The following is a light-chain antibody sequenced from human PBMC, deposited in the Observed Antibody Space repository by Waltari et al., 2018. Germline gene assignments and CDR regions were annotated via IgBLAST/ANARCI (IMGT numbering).Light chain of an antibody. V-gene: IGLV2-11*01. CDR3: CSYAARYTLV. Sequence: QSALTQPRSVSGSPGQSVTISCTGTSSDVGGYNYVSWCQLHPGKAPKFLMYDVSARPSGVPDRFAGSTSGNTASLTISGLQAEDEADYYCCSYAARYTLVFGGGTKLTVL. CDR1: SSDVGGYNY. J-gene: IGLJ2*01. CDR2: DVS.